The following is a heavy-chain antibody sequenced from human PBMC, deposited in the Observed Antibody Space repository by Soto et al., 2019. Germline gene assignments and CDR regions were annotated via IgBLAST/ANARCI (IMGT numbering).Heavy chain of an antibody. D-gene: IGHD6-6*01. Sequence: EVQLVESGGGLVQPGGSLTLSCAASGFTVSSKYMSWVRQAPGNGLEWVSVLYADGRTYYADSVKSRFSISRDNSRNTVHLQMSSLRAEDTAVYYCARDHRDQFVDDAFDLWGQGTMVTVSS. CDR1: GFTVSSKY. J-gene: IGHJ3*01. CDR2: LYADGRT. CDR3: ARDHRDQFVDDAFDL. V-gene: IGHV3-66*01.